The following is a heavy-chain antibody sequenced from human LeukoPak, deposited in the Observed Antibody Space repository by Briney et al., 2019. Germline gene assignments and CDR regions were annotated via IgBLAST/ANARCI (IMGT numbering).Heavy chain of an antibody. D-gene: IGHD2-2*01. CDR1: GFPFSNAW. Sequence: GGSLLLSCAASGFPFSNAWMSWVRQAPGKGLEWVAFIRYDGSNKYYADSVKGRFTISRDNSKNTLYLQMNSLRAEDTAVYYCAKDAPAAISTSGAFDIWGQGTMVTVSS. CDR2: IRYDGSNK. J-gene: IGHJ3*02. V-gene: IGHV3-30*02. CDR3: AKDAPAAISTSGAFDI.